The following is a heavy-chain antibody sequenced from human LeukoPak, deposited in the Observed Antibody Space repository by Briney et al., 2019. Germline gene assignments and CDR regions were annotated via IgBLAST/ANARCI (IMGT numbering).Heavy chain of an antibody. D-gene: IGHD3-22*01. Sequence: SETLSLTCTVSGSSISSGYYWGWIRQPPGKGLEWIANIYHRGSTYYTPSLKSRVTISVDTSTNQFSLKLRSVTAADTAVYFCARIPHYYDGSAYPDYWGQGALVTVSS. CDR3: ARIPHYYDGSAYPDY. V-gene: IGHV4-38-2*02. J-gene: IGHJ4*02. CDR2: IYHRGST. CDR1: GSSISSGYY.